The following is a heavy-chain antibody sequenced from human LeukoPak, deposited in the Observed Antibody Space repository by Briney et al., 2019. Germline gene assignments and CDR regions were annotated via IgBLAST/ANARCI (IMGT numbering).Heavy chain of an antibody. V-gene: IGHV3-74*01. D-gene: IGHD2-8*01. CDR1: RLTFSSDW. J-gene: IGHJ4*02. CDR3: AREDCTIGAVCSSLLDH. Sequence: GGSLRLSCAASRLTFSSDWMHWVRQVPGKGLVWVSRINSGASTINYADSVKGRFTISRDNAKNTLYLQMNNLRAEDTAVYYCAREDCTIGAVCSSLLDHWGRGTLVTVSS. CDR2: INSGASTI.